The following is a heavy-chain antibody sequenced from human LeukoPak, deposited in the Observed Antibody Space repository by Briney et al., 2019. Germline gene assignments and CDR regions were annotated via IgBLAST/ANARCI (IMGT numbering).Heavy chain of an antibody. CDR1: GFTFSSYW. CDR2: INSDGSST. CDR3: ARDPEWLLYRYLDY. D-gene: IGHD3-3*01. J-gene: IGHJ4*02. Sequence: PGGSLRLSCAASGFTFSSYWMHWVRQAPGKGLVWVSRINSDGSSTSYADSVKGRFTISRDNAKNTLYLQMDSLRAEDTAVYYCARDPEWLLYRYLDYWGQGTLVTVSS. V-gene: IGHV3-74*01.